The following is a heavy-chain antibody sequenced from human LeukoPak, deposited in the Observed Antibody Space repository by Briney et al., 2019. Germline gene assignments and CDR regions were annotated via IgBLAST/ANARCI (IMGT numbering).Heavy chain of an antibody. Sequence: SETLSLTCTVSGGSINNYYWGWIRQPPGKGLEWIGYVFYRGSTNYNPSLKSRVTISVDTSKNQFSLKLSSVTAADTAVYYCARRGTPGAFDIWGQGTMVTVSS. CDR2: VFYRGST. D-gene: IGHD1-1*01. J-gene: IGHJ3*02. CDR3: ARRGTPGAFDI. CDR1: GGSINNYY. V-gene: IGHV4-59*08.